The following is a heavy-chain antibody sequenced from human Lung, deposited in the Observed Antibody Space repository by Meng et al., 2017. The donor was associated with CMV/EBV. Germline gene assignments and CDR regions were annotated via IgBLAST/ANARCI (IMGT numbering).Heavy chain of an antibody. CDR3: ARVGTMADMFFDS. V-gene: IGHV4-4*02. D-gene: IGHD3-10*02. CDR1: VASVSGGYW. J-gene: IGHJ4*02. CDR2: IDHSGTT. Sequence: VFVASVSGGYWWSWVRQAPGKGLEWVGEIDHSGTTNFNPSLKSRVAMSMARSKNQLFLKLNSVTAADTAVYYCARVGTMADMFFDSWGQGTLVTVSS.